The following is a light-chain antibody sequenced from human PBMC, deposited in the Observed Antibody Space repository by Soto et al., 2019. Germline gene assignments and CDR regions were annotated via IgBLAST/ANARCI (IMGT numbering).Light chain of an antibody. CDR3: QQGSAWPYT. Sequence: EIVLTQSPATLSVSPGDRVTLSCRASQSVSSSLAWYQQKSGQAPGLLVYDASKRAACIPARFSGSGSGTDFTLSISSLEAEDCAVYYCQQGSAWPYTFGQGTKLEIK. CDR1: QSVSSS. V-gene: IGKV3-11*01. CDR2: DAS. J-gene: IGKJ2*01.